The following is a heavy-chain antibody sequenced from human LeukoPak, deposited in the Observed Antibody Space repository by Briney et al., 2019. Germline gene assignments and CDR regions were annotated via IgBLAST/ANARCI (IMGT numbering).Heavy chain of an antibody. V-gene: IGHV3-30*02. J-gene: IGHJ4*02. Sequence: GGSLRLSCAASGFTFSGCGMDWVRQAPGKGLERVAFIWYDGRDKYYVDSVKGRFTISRDNSKNTLYLQMNSLRAEDTAMYYCAKDPYSYGSYFDYWGQGTLVTVSS. CDR2: IWYDGRDK. CDR3: AKDPYSYGSYFDY. CDR1: GFTFSGCG. D-gene: IGHD5-18*01.